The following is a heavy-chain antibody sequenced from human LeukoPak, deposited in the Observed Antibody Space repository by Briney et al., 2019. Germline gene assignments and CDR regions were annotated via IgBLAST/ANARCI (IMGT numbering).Heavy chain of an antibody. J-gene: IGHJ3*02. V-gene: IGHV1-8*03. Sequence: WMNPNSGNTGYAQKFQGRVTITRNTSISTAYMELSSLRSEDTAVYYCARGEETGDAFDIWGQGTMVTVSS. CDR3: ARGEETGDAFDI. CDR2: MNPNSGNT. D-gene: IGHD3-9*01.